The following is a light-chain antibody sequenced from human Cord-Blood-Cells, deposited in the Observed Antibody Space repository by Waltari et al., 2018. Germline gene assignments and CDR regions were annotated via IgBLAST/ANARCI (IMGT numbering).Light chain of an antibody. V-gene: IGLV2-11*01. J-gene: IGLJ3*02. CDR3: CSYAGSYTWV. CDR1: SSDVGGYNY. Sequence: QSALTQPRSVSGSPGQSVTISCTGTSSDVGGYNYVSWYQHHPAKAPKLMIYDVSTRPSGVPDRISGSKSGNTASLTISGLQAEDEADYYCCSYAGSYTWVFGGGTKLTVL. CDR2: DVS.